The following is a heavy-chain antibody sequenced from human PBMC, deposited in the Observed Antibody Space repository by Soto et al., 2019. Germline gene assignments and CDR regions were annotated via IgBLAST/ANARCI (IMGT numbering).Heavy chain of an antibody. V-gene: IGHV3-73*01. D-gene: IGHD1-7*01. J-gene: IGHJ4*02. CDR1: GFTFSGSA. CDR2: IRSKANSYAT. Sequence: GGSLRLSCAASGFTFSGSAMHWVRQASGKGLEWVGRIRSKANSYATAYAASVKGRFTISRDDSKNTAYLQMNSLKTEDTAVYYCTRDFTLRGELELHGGFDYWGQGTLVTVSS. CDR3: TRDFTLRGELELHGGFDY.